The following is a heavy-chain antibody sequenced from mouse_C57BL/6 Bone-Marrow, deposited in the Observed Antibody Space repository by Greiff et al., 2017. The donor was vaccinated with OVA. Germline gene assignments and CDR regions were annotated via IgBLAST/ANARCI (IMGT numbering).Heavy chain of an antibody. CDR1: GYTFTSYW. D-gene: IGHD2-5*01. CDR3: ARESYYSNSYAMDY. CDR2: IDPSDSYT. Sequence: QVQLQQPGAELVMPGASVKLSCKASGYTFTSYWMHWVKQRPGQGLEWIGEIDPSDSYTNYNQKFKGKSTLTVDKSSSTAYMQLSSLTSEDSAVYYCARESYYSNSYAMDYWGQGTSVTVSS. V-gene: IGHV1-69*01. J-gene: IGHJ4*01.